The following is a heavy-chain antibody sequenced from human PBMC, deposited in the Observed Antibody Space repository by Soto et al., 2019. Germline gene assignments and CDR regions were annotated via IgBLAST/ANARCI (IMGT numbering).Heavy chain of an antibody. J-gene: IGHJ4*02. CDR1: GGSFSGYY. D-gene: IGHD2-2*01. CDR3: ARGQIVVVPAAVSGVFDY. CDR2: INHSGST. V-gene: IGHV4-34*01. Sequence: SETLSLTCAVYGGSFSGYYWSWIRQPPGKGLEWIGEINHSGSTNYNPSLKSRVTISVDASKNQFSLKLSSVTAADTAVYYCARGQIVVVPAAVSGVFDYWGQGTLVTVSS.